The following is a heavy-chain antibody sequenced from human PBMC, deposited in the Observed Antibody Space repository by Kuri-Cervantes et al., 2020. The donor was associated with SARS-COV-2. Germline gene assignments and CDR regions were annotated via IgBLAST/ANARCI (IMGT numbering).Heavy chain of an antibody. CDR1: NLSITGDYY. Sequence: SETLSLTCDVSNLSITGDYYWGWVRQTPAKGLEWIGSIYYSGSTYYNPSLKSRVTISVDTSKNQFSLKLSSVTAADTAVYYCARRPGTYYYDSSGYPHWYFDLWGRGTLVTVSS. CDR2: IYYSGST. V-gene: IGHV4-38-2*01. J-gene: IGHJ2*01. D-gene: IGHD3-22*01. CDR3: ARRPGTYYYDSSGYPHWYFDL.